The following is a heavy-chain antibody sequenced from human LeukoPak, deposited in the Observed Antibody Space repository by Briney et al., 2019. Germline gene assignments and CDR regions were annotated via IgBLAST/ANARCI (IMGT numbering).Heavy chain of an antibody. CDR3: ARRSI. V-gene: IGHV3-74*01. CDR1: GFTFSSYW. J-gene: IGHJ4*02. CDR2: IKTDGSST. Sequence: PGGSLRLSCAASGFTFSSYWMYWVRQAPGKGLVWVSRIKTDGSSTSYADSVKGRFTISRDNAKNMLYLQMNSLRAEDTAVYYCARRSIWGQGTLVTVSS.